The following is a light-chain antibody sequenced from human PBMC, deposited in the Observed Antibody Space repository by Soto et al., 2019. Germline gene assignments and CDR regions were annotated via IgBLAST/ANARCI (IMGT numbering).Light chain of an antibody. CDR1: SGDVGAYNY. J-gene: IGLJ2*01. CDR3: TSLTSSATLV. CDR2: DVS. Sequence: QPVLTQPASVSGSPGQSITISCTGTSGDVGAYNYVSWYQQHPDKAPKLMIYDVSNRPSGVSNRFSGSKSGNTASLTISGLQAEDEADYYCTSLTSSATLVFGGGTKVTVL. V-gene: IGLV2-14*01.